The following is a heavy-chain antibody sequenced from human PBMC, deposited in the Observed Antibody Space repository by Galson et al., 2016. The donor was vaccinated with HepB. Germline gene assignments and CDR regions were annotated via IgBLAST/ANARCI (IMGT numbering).Heavy chain of an antibody. D-gene: IGHD2/OR15-2a*01. V-gene: IGHV4-30-4*08. Sequence: TLSLTCTVSGGSISSGGYYWSWIRQHPGKGLEWVGYTYYSGSTSYNPSLKSRVTISVDTSKNQFSLKLGSVTAADTAVYYCVSSYCRSSTCYEYYYYGLDVWGQGTTVTVSS. CDR3: VSSYCRSSTCYEYYYYGLDV. CDR1: GGSISSGGYY. CDR2: TYYSGST. J-gene: IGHJ6*02.